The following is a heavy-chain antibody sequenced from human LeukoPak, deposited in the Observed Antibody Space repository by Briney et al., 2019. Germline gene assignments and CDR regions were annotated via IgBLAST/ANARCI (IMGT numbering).Heavy chain of an antibody. CDR3: AKTQRLIHFFDS. J-gene: IGHJ4*02. CDR1: GFTFNSYG. CDR2: ISYDGYNK. D-gene: IGHD1-1*01. Sequence: PGRSLTLSCVGSGFTFNSYGMHWVRQAPGKGLEWVAVISYDGYNKYYADSVKGRFPISRDNPGNSVHLQMNSLTSEDTAVYYCAKTQRLIHFFDSWGQGTLVTVSS. V-gene: IGHV3-30*18.